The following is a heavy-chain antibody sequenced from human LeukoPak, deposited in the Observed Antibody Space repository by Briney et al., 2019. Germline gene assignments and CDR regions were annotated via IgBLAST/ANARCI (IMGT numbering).Heavy chain of an antibody. Sequence: SETLSLTCTVSGGSISSYYWSWIRQPPGEGLEWIGYIYYSGTTNYNPSLKSRVTISVDTSKNQISLKLSSVTAADTAAYYCARLESLLWFGESPYYFDYWGQGTLVTVSS. CDR1: GGSISSYY. V-gene: IGHV4-59*08. D-gene: IGHD3-10*01. CDR2: IYYSGTT. J-gene: IGHJ4*02. CDR3: ARLESLLWFGESPYYFDY.